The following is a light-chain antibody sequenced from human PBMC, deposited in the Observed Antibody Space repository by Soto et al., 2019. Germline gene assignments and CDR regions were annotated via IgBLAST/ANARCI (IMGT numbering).Light chain of an antibody. V-gene: IGLV2-11*01. CDR3: CSYAGSYTVV. CDR1: SSDVGTYNY. Sequence: QSVLTQPRSVSGSPGQSVTISCTGTSSDVGTYNYVSRYQQHPGKAPKLMIYDVSKRPSGVPDRFSGSKSGNTASLTISGLQAEDEADYYCCSYAGSYTVVFGGGTKVTVL. CDR2: DVS. J-gene: IGLJ2*01.